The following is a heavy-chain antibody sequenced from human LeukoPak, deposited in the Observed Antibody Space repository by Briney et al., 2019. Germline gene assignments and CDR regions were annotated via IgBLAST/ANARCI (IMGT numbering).Heavy chain of an antibody. CDR1: GFTFSTYA. V-gene: IGHV3-23*01. CDR3: AKPAHCSSTSCSSFDP. Sequence: PGGSLRLSCAASGFTFSTYAMSWVRQAPGKGLEWVSTISGTGGSTYYADSVKGRFTISRDNSKNTLYLQMNSLRAEDTAVYYCAKPAHCSSTSCSSFDPWGQGTLVTVSS. J-gene: IGHJ5*02. D-gene: IGHD2-2*01. CDR2: ISGTGGST.